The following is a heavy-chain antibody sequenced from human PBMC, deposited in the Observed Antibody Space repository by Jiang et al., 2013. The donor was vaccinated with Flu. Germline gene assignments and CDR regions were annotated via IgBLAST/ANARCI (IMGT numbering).Heavy chain of an antibody. J-gene: IGHJ5*01. D-gene: IGHD3-10*01. V-gene: IGHV2-70*01. CDR3: ARIRRGSYYEKWFDS. CDR2: GDK. Sequence: GDKYYSTSLKTRLTISKDTSKNQVVLRMTNMDPVDTATYYCARIRRGSYYEKWFDSWGQGTLVTVSS.